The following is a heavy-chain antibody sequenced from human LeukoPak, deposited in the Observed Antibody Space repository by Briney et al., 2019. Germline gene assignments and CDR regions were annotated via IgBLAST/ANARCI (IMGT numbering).Heavy chain of an antibody. CDR1: GFTFSSYA. Sequence: GGSLRLSCAASGFTFSSYAMSWVRQAPGKGLEWVSAISGSGGSTYYADSVKGRFTISRDNSKNTLYLQMNSLRAEDTAVYYCAKGVVGATYYYGMDVWGQGTTVTVSS. V-gene: IGHV3-23*01. J-gene: IGHJ6*02. CDR3: AKGVVGATYYYGMDV. D-gene: IGHD1-26*01. CDR2: ISGSGGST.